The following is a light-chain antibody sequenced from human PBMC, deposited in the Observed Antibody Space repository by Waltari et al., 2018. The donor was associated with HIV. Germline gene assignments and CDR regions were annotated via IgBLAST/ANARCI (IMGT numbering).Light chain of an antibody. CDR3: QSYDNSPSAWV. V-gene: IGLV1-40*01. CDR1: SFNIGARLD. CDR2: GST. J-gene: IGLJ3*02. Sequence: QYALTQPPSVSGAPGQSVTISCSGHSFNIGARLDVPWYHRVPGAAPKLLISGSTNRPSGVPDRFSGSTSGASASLTISELQTEDEGDYFCQSYDNSPSAWVFGTGTTLTVL.